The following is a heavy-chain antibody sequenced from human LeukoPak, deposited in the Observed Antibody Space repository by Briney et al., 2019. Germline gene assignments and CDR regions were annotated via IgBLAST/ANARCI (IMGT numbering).Heavy chain of an antibody. CDR3: ASSRTDSSGWYPGYYYYYGMDV. V-gene: IGHV3-30-3*01. CDR1: GFTFSSYA. CDR2: ISYDGSNK. J-gene: IGHJ6*02. Sequence: TGGSLRLSCAASGFTFSSYAMHWVRQAPGKGLEWAAVISYDGSNKYYADSVKGRFTISRDNSKNALYLQMNSLRAEDTAVYYCASSRTDSSGWYPGYYYYYGMDVWGQGTTVTVSS. D-gene: IGHD6-19*01.